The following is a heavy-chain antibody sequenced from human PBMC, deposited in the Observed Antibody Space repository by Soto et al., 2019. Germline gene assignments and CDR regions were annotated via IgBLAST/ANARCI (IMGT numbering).Heavy chain of an antibody. CDR3: ARVVKFRAAAGTGPSFYYYYGMDV. D-gene: IGHD6-13*01. Sequence: PSETLSLTCTVSGGSISSYDWSWIRQPPGKGLEWIGYIYYSGSTNYNPSLKSRVTISVDTSKNQFSLKLSSVTAADTAVYYCARVVKFRAAAGTGPSFYYYYGMDVWGQGTTVTVSS. CDR2: IYYSGST. J-gene: IGHJ6*02. V-gene: IGHV4-59*01. CDR1: GGSISSYD.